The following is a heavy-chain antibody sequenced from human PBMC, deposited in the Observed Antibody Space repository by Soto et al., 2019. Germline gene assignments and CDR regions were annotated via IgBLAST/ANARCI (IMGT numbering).Heavy chain of an antibody. CDR2: IYSGGTT. V-gene: IGHV3-66*01. CDR3: ARGRSAYSDFDY. D-gene: IGHD1-26*01. Sequence: EVQLVDSGGGLVQPGGSLRLSCAASGFSVSTNYMNWVRQAPGKGLEWVSVIYSGGTTYYADSVKGRFTISRDNYKNTLYLQMSRLRAEDTAVYYCARGRSAYSDFDYWGQGTLVTVSS. CDR1: GFSVSTNY. J-gene: IGHJ4*02.